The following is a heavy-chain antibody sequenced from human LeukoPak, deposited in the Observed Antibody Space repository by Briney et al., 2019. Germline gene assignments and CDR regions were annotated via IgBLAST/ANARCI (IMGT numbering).Heavy chain of an antibody. Sequence: PSETLSLTCAVYGGSFSGYYWSWIRQPPGKGLEWIGEINHSGSTNYNPSLKSRVTISVDTSKNQFSLKLSSVTAADTAVYYCARGPSRRQFLEWFQNDAIDIWGQGTMVTVSS. J-gene: IGHJ3*02. V-gene: IGHV4-34*01. CDR1: GGSFSGYY. D-gene: IGHD3-3*01. CDR2: INHSGST. CDR3: ARGPSRRQFLEWFQNDAIDI.